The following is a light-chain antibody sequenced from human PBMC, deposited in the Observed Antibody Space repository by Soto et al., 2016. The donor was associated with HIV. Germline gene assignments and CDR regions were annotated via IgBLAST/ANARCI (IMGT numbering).Light chain of an antibody. CDR3: QQANNFPWT. CDR1: QAINSR. J-gene: IGKJ1*01. V-gene: IGKV1-12*01. Sequence: DIQMTQSPSSVSASVGDRVTITCRASQAINSRLAWYQQNPGKAPEVLITATYTLQDGVPSRFSGSAPGGTGTDFTLTIDSLQPEDFATYYCQQANNFPWTFGQGTKVEIK. CDR2: ATY.